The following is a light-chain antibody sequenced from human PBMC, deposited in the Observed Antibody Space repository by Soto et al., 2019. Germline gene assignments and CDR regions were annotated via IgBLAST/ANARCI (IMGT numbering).Light chain of an antibody. CDR2: DVS. J-gene: IGLJ7*01. V-gene: IGLV2-14*01. CDR3: SSYPSSSAPSAV. Sequence: QSVLTQPASVSGSPGQSITISCTGTSSDVGGYNYVSWYQQHPGKAPKLMIYDVSNRPSGVSNRFSGSKSGNTASLTISGLQAEDEADYFCSSYPSSSAPSAVFGGGTQLTVL. CDR1: SSDVGGYNY.